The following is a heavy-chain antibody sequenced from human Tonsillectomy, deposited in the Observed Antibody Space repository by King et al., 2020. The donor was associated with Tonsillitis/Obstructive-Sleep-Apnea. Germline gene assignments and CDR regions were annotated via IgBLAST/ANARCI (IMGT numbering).Heavy chain of an antibody. J-gene: IGHJ3*02. Sequence: VQLVESGPGLVKPSETLSLTCTVSGGSISSYYWSWIRQPPGKGLEWIGYIYYSGSTNYNPSLKSRVSISVDTSKNQFSLKLSSVTAADTAVYYCARDMVLEAGGAAVDIWGQGTMVTVSS. V-gene: IGHV4-59*01. D-gene: IGHD2-8*01. CDR1: GGSISSYY. CDR2: IYYSGST. CDR3: ARDMVLEAGGAAVDI.